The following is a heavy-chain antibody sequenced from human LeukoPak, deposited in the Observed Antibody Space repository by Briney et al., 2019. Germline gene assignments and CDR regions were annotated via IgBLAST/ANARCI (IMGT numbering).Heavy chain of an antibody. D-gene: IGHD6-13*01. CDR1: GYTGTGYY. Sequence: ASVKVSCKASGYTGTGYYMHWGRQAPGQGLEWMGWINPNSGGTNYAQKFQGRVTMTRHTSISTAYMELSRLRSDDTAVYYCARGYSSSWYEYWGQGTLVTVSS. V-gene: IGHV1-2*02. CDR2: INPNSGGT. J-gene: IGHJ4*02. CDR3: ARGYSSSWYEY.